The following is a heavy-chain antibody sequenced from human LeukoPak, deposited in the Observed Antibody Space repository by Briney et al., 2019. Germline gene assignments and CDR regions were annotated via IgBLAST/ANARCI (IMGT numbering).Heavy chain of an antibody. J-gene: IGHJ6*02. Sequence: SETLSLTCAVYGGSFSGYYWSWSRQPPGKGLEWIGEINHSGSTNYNPSLKSRVTISVDTSKNQFSLKLSSVTAADTAVYYCASLVVVIRGSDYYYYGMDVWGQGTTVTVSS. D-gene: IGHD3-22*01. V-gene: IGHV4-34*01. CDR3: ASLVVVIRGSDYYYYGMDV. CDR2: INHSGST. CDR1: GGSFSGYY.